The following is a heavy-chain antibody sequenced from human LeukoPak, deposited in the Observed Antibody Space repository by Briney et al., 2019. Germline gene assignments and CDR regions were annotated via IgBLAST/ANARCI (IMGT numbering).Heavy chain of an antibody. Sequence: GESLKMYCKGSGYSFTSYWISWVRQMSGKGLEWMGRIDPSDSYTNYSPSFQGHVTISADKSISTAYLQWSSLKASDTAMYYCARHFGQATTGTFDYWGQGTLVTVSS. J-gene: IGHJ4*02. V-gene: IGHV5-10-1*01. D-gene: IGHD1-1*01. CDR1: GYSFTSYW. CDR3: ARHFGQATTGTFDY. CDR2: IDPSDSYT.